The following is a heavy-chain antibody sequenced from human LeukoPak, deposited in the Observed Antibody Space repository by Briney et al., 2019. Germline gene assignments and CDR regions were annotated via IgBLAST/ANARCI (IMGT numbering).Heavy chain of an antibody. Sequence: SETLSLTCTVSGGSISSYYWSWIRQPPGKGLEWIGYIYYSGSTNYNPSLKSRVTISVDTSKNQFSLKLRSVTAADTAVYYCASDYYGSGSYSFWGQGTLVTVSS. CDR3: ASDYYGSGSYSF. D-gene: IGHD3-10*01. J-gene: IGHJ4*02. CDR1: GGSISSYY. V-gene: IGHV4-59*01. CDR2: IYYSGST.